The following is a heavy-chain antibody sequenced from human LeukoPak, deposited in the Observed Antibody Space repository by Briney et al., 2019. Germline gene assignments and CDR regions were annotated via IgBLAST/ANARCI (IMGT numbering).Heavy chain of an antibody. CDR1: DGSISSYY. CDR3: ARQGPIYGGNPDY. V-gene: IGHV4-59*08. CDR2: IYYSGST. D-gene: IGHD4-23*01. Sequence: SETLSLTCTVSDGSISSYYWSWIRQPPGKGLEWIGYIYYSGSTNYNPSLKSRVTISVDTSKNQFSLKLSSVTAADTAVYYCARQGPIYGGNPDYWGQGTLVTVSS. J-gene: IGHJ4*02.